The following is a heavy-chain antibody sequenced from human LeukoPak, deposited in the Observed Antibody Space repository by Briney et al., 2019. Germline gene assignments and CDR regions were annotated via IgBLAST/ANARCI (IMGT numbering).Heavy chain of an antibody. J-gene: IGHJ3*02. V-gene: IGHV4-59*08. D-gene: IGHD3-22*01. CDR1: GGSISSYY. Sequence: PSETLSLTCTVSGGSISSYYWSWIRQPPGKGLEWIGYIYYSGSTNYNPSLKSRVTISVVTSKNQFSLKLSSVTAADTAVYYCARLSRPSYYDSSGPHAFDIWGQGTMVTVSS. CDR3: ARLSRPSYYDSSGPHAFDI. CDR2: IYYSGST.